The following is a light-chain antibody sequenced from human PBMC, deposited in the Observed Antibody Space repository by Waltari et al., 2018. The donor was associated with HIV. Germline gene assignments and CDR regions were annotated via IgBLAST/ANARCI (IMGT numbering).Light chain of an antibody. V-gene: IGKV1-39*01. CDR2: GAT. J-gene: IGKJ5*01. CDR3: QQSYSSPIT. Sequence: TQMTQSPFSLSASVVDRAPITCRASHTAPRSLKWYKHKTGGAPDLLIYGATGLRDGVPVRFSGSGSETEFNLTITSLQPEDFAAYYCQQSYSSPITFGQRTRLDIK. CDR1: HTAPRS.